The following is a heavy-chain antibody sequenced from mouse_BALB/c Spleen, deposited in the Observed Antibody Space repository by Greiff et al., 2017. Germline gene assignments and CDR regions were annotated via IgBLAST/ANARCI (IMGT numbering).Heavy chain of an antibody. CDR1: GYTFTSYW. CDR3: AGCNYASYVDPGFAY. D-gene: IGHD2-1*01. CDR2: INPSTGYT. Sequence: QVQLQQSGAELVKPGASVKMSCKASGYTFTSYWMHWVKQRPGQGLEWIGYINPSTGYTEYNQKFKDKATLTADKSSSTAYMQLSSLTSKDSAVYDCAGCNYASYVDPGFAYWGQGTLVTVSA. J-gene: IGHJ3*01. V-gene: IGHV1-7*01.